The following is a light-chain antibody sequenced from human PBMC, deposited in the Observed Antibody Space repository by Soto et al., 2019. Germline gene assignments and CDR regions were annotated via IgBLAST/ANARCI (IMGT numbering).Light chain of an antibody. J-gene: IGKJ1*01. CDR1: QSVNSW. V-gene: IGKV1-5*01. CDR2: DAS. CDR3: QQYENYWT. Sequence: IQMTQSPSTLSAFVGDRVTITCRASQSVNSWLAWYQQRPGKAPKLLIYDASNLESGVPSRFSGSGSGTEFTLTISSLQPEDFAVYYCQQYENYWTFGQGTKVDIK.